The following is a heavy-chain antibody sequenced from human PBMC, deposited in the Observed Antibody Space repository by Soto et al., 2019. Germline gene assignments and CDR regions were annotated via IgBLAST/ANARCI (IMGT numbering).Heavy chain of an antibody. J-gene: IGHJ6*02. CDR3: ARDQPYSSSWYNYYYGMDV. D-gene: IGHD6-13*01. CDR1: GGTFSSYG. V-gene: IGHV1-18*04. Sequence: ASVKVSCKASGGTFSSYGISWVRQAPGQGLEWMGWISAYNGNTNYAQKLQGRVTMTTDTSTSTAYMELRSLRSDDTAVYYCARDQPYSSSWYNYYYGMDVWGQGTTVTVSS. CDR2: ISAYNGNT.